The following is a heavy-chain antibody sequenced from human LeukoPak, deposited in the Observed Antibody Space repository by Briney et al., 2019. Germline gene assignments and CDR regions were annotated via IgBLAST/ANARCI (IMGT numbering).Heavy chain of an antibody. Sequence: ASVKVSCKASVGTFSSYAISWVRQAPGQGLEWMGGIIPIFGTANYAQKFQGRVTITADESTSTAYMELSSLRSEDTAVYYCARGPLIAAEDWFDPWGQGTLVTVSS. CDR2: IIPIFGTA. D-gene: IGHD6-13*01. CDR3: ARGPLIAAEDWFDP. CDR1: VGTFSSYA. V-gene: IGHV1-69*13. J-gene: IGHJ5*02.